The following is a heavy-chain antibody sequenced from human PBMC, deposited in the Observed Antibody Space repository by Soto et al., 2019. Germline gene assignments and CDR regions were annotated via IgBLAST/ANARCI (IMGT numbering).Heavy chain of an antibody. CDR3: ARDSPRTSGIVAAGTPSPMYYFDY. CDR2: ISTSSGYT. J-gene: IGHJ4*02. Sequence: GGSLKLSCAASGFTFTEEYMSWIRQAPGRGLEWVSYISTSSGYTDYADSVKGRFAISRDNARNSLYLQMNSLSAEDTAVYYCARDSPRTSGIVAAGTPSPMYYFDYWGQGT. D-gene: IGHD6-13*01. V-gene: IGHV3-11*05. CDR1: GFTFTEEY.